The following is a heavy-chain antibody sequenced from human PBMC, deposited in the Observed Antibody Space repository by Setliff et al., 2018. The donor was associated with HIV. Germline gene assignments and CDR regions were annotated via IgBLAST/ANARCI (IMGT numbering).Heavy chain of an antibody. CDR1: GDSISSYS. D-gene: IGHD3-10*01. Sequence: SETLSLTCTVSGDSISSYSWNWIRQSPGGGLEWIGFIFSSGSTKYNPSLQSRVTMSIDTSKNQFSLRLTSVTAADTAVYYCARRIDDSGSFPDKNWFDPWGQGTLVTVSS. V-gene: IGHV4-4*09. CDR2: IFSSGST. CDR3: ARRIDDSGSFPDKNWFDP. J-gene: IGHJ5*02.